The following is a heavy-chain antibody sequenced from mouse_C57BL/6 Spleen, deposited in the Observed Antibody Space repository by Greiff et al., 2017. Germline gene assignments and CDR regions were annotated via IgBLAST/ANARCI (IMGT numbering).Heavy chain of an antibody. Sequence: VQLQQSVAELVRPGASVKLSCTASGFNIQNTYMHWVKQRPEQGLEWIGRIDPANGTTKYAPKFQGKATITTDTSSNTAYLQLSSLTSEDTAIYYCARDFYGYPWFAYWGQGTLVTVSA. J-gene: IGHJ3*01. V-gene: IGHV14-3*01. D-gene: IGHD2-2*01. CDR2: IDPANGTT. CDR3: ARDFYGYPWFAY. CDR1: GFNIQNTY.